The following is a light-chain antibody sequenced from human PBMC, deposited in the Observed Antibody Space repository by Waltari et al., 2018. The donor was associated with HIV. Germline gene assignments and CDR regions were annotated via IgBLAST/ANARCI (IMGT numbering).Light chain of an antibody. CDR3: ATWDDSLNGPL. V-gene: IGLV1-44*01. Sequence: QSVLTQPPSVSATPGQRVTISCSGSIPNIRNNIVTWYQQPPGTAPKLIIYGNDQRPSGVPDRFSGSKSGTSASLSISGLQSEDESDYYCATWDDSLNGPLFGGGTKLTVL. CDR1: IPNIRNNI. J-gene: IGLJ2*01. CDR2: GND.